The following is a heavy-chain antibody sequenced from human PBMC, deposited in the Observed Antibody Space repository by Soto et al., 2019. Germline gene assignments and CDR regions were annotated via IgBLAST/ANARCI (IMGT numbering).Heavy chain of an antibody. Sequence: EVQLVESGGGLVMPGGSLRLSCAASGFTFTNAWMSWVRQAPGKGLEWVARIKSKTDGGTTDYATPVKGRFTISRDDSKNTLYLQMNSLKIEDTAVYYCFTDGPDGRAYWGQGTQVTVSS. J-gene: IGHJ4*02. CDR3: FTDGPDGRAY. CDR2: IKSKTDGGTT. V-gene: IGHV3-15*01. CDR1: GFTFTNAW.